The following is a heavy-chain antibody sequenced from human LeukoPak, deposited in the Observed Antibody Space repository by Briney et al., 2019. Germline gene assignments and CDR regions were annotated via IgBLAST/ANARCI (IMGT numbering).Heavy chain of an antibody. CDR2: ISGSGGST. Sequence: GGSLRLSCAASGFTFSSYDMSWVRQAPGKGLEWVSTISGSGGSTYYVASVKGRFTISRDNSKNTLYLQINSLRAEDTAVYYCAHDLGGVRYYYCMDVWGKGTKVTVSS. CDR1: GFTFSSYD. J-gene: IGHJ6*03. V-gene: IGHV3-23*01. D-gene: IGHD3-3*01. CDR3: AHDLGGVRYYYCMDV.